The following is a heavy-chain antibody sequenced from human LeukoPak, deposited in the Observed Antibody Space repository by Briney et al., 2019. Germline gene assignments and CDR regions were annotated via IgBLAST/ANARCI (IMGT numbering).Heavy chain of an antibody. J-gene: IGHJ3*02. Sequence: GGSLRLSCAASGFTFSTYSMNWVRQAPGKGLEWISYISSSSSAIYYADSVKGRFTISRDNSKNTLYLHMNSLRAEDTAVYYCAKDTRYGSETFGAFDIWGQGTMITVSS. V-gene: IGHV3-48*01. CDR3: AKDTRYGSETFGAFDI. D-gene: IGHD3-10*01. CDR2: ISSSSSAI. CDR1: GFTFSTYS.